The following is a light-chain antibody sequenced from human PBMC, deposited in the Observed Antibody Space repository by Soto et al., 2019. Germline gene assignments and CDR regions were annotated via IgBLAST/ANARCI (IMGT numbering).Light chain of an antibody. CDR3: SSYTSSSPLL. CDR1: SSDVGGYNY. Sequence: QSALTQPASVSGYPGQSITISCTGTSSDVGGYNYVSWYQQHPGKPPKLMIYDVSKRPSGVSNRFAGSKSGNTASLTISGHQAEDEADYCCSSYTSSSPLLFGGGTNLTVL. CDR2: DVS. V-gene: IGLV2-14*01. J-gene: IGLJ3*02.